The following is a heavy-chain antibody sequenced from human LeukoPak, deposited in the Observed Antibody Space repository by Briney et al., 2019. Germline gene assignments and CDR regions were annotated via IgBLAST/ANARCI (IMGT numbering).Heavy chain of an antibody. Sequence: GGSLRLSWSASGFTFSSYWMHSVRHAPGKGLVWVSRINTDGSSTSYADSVKGRFTISRDNAKNTLYLQMNSLRAEDTAVYYCARALPLYDFWSGYHGCSLGYWGQGTLVTVSS. V-gene: IGHV3-74*01. CDR1: GFTFSSYW. D-gene: IGHD3-3*01. J-gene: IGHJ4*02. CDR2: INTDGSST. CDR3: ARALPLYDFWSGYHGCSLGY.